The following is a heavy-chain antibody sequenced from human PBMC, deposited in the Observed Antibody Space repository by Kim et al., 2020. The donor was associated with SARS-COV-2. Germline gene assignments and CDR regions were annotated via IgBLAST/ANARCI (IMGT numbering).Heavy chain of an antibody. J-gene: IGHJ3*02. Sequence: GGSLRLSCAASGFTFSSYWMHWVRQAPGKGLVWVSRINSDGSSTSYADSVKGRFTISRDNAKNTLYLQMNSLRAEDTAVYYCARGSSGWGDAFDIWGQGTMVTVSS. V-gene: IGHV3-74*01. CDR2: INSDGSST. CDR1: GFTFSSYW. D-gene: IGHD6-19*01. CDR3: ARGSSGWGDAFDI.